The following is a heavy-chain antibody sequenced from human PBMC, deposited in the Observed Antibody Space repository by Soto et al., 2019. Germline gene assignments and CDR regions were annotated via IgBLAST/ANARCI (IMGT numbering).Heavy chain of an antibody. Sequence: EVQLLESGGGLVQPGGSLRLSCAASGFTFSTHAMRWVRQAPGKGLEWVSSISSSGDKTYYADSVKGRFTISRDNSKNTLYLQMNSLGAEDTAVYYCARVGVGSSYYGHFDYWGQGTLVTVSS. CDR3: ARVGVGSSYYGHFDY. D-gene: IGHD6-13*01. V-gene: IGHV3-23*01. CDR1: GFTFSTHA. J-gene: IGHJ4*02. CDR2: ISSSGDKT.